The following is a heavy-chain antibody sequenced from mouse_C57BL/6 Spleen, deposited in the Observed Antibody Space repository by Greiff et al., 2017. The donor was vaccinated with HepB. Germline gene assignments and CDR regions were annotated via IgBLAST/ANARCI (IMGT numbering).Heavy chain of an antibody. CDR1: GYTFTSYW. CDR2: IDPSDSYT. V-gene: IGHV1-50*01. J-gene: IGHJ4*01. CDR3: AQGYYGYDEAMDY. D-gene: IGHD2-2*01. Sequence: QVQLQQPGAELVKPGASVKLSCKASGYTFTSYWMQWVKQRPGQGLEWIGEIDPSDSYTNYNQKFKGKATLTVDTSSSTAYMQLSSLTSEDSAVYYCAQGYYGYDEAMDYWGQGTSVIVSS.